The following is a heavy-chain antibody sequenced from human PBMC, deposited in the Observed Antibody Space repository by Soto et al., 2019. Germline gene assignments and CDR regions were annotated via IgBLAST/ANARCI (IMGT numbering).Heavy chain of an antibody. V-gene: IGHV1-69*02. CDR3: ARVRGQYYYGSGSYYNAFDI. D-gene: IGHD3-10*01. CDR1: GGTFSSYT. CDR2: IIPILGIA. Sequence: QVQLVQSGAEVKKPGSSVKVSCKASGGTFSSYTISWVRQAPGQGLEWMGRIIPILGIANYAQKFQGRVTITADKSTSTAYMELSSLRSEDTAVYYCARVRGQYYYGSGSYYNAFDICGQGTMVTVSS. J-gene: IGHJ3*02.